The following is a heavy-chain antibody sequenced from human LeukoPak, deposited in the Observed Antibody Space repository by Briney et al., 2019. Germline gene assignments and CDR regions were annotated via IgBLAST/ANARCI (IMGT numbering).Heavy chain of an antibody. CDR1: GFTFSGYA. CDR2: ISGSGGST. J-gene: IGHJ1*01. V-gene: IGHV3-23*01. Sequence: PGGSLRLSCAASGFTFSGYAMSWVRQAPGKGLEWVSAISGSGGSTYYADSVKGRFTISIDNSKNTLYLQMNSLRAEDTAVYYCATSRGIAAANKVFQHWGQGTLVAVSS. CDR3: ATSRGIAAANKVFQH. D-gene: IGHD6-13*01.